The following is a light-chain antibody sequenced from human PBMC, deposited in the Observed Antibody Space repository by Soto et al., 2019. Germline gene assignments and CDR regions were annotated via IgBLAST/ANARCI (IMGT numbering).Light chain of an antibody. CDR2: DNN. CDR1: SSNIGNNY. Sequence: QSVLTQPPSVSAAPGQKVTISCSGSSSNIGNNYVSWYQQLPGTAPKLPLYDNNKRPSGIPDRFSGSKSGTSATLGITGLQTGDEDDYYCGTWDSSLSAVVFGGGTKLTVL. J-gene: IGLJ2*01. CDR3: GTWDSSLSAVV. V-gene: IGLV1-51*01.